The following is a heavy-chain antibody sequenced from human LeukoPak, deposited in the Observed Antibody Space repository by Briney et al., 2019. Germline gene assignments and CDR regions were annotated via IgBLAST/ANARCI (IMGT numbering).Heavy chain of an antibody. Sequence: PGGSLRLSCAASGFTFSSYWMSWVRQAPGKGLEWVANIKQDGSEKYDVDSVKGRFTISRDNAKNSLYLQMNSLRAEDTAVYYCARDLGHTYYYDSSGNESVDAFDIWGQGTMVTVSS. J-gene: IGHJ3*02. V-gene: IGHV3-7*01. CDR2: IKQDGSEK. CDR3: ARDLGHTYYYDSSGNESVDAFDI. D-gene: IGHD3-22*01. CDR1: GFTFSSYW.